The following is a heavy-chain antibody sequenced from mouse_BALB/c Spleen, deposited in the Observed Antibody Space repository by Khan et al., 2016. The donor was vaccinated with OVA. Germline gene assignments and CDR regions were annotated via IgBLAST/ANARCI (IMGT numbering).Heavy chain of an antibody. CDR3: ARDGNDMDY. CDR2: IYFSGSI. Sequence: EVQLQESGPDLVKPSQSLSLTCTVTGYSITSGYSWHWIRQFPGNKLEWMAYIYFSGSINYKPSLKSRISVTRDTSKNQFFLQLNSVTTEDTATYYCARDGNDMDYWGQGTSVTVSS. CDR1: GYSITSGYS. V-gene: IGHV3-1*02. J-gene: IGHJ4*01. D-gene: IGHD2-1*01.